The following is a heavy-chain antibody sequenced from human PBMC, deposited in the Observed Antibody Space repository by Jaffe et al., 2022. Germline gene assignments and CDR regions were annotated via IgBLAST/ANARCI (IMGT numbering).Heavy chain of an antibody. D-gene: IGHD3-3*01. J-gene: IGHJ4*02. Sequence: QLQLQESGPGLVKPSETLSLTCTVSGGSISSSSYYWGWIRQPPGKGLEWIGSIYYSGSTYYNPSLKSRVTISVDTSKNQFSLKLSSVTAADTAVYYCARLPVLRFLEWLGCYFDYWGQGTLVTVSS. CDR2: IYYSGST. CDR3: ARLPVLRFLEWLGCYFDY. V-gene: IGHV4-39*01. CDR1: GGSISSSSYY.